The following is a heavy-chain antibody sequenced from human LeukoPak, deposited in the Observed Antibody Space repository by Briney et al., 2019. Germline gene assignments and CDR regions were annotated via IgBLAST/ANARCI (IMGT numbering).Heavy chain of an antibody. J-gene: IGHJ4*02. D-gene: IGHD2-2*01. Sequence: SETLSLTCAVYGGSFSGHYWSWIRQPPGKGLEWIGEINHSGSTNYNPSLNSRVTISVDTSKNQFSLKLSSVPAADTGVYYCARGQYRRDYWGQGPLVTVSS. V-gene: IGHV4-34*01. CDR2: INHSGST. CDR3: ARGQYRRDY. CDR1: GGSFSGHY.